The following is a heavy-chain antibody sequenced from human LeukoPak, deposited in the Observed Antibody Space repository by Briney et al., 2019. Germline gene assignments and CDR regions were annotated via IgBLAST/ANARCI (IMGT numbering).Heavy chain of an antibody. Sequence: SETLSLTCAVYGGSFSGYYWSWIRQPPGEGLEWIGEINHSGSTNYNPSLKSRVTMSVDTSKNQFSLKLSSVTAADTAVYYCARGGVNGDSVDAWGQGTLVTVSS. D-gene: IGHD4-17*01. CDR2: INHSGST. CDR3: ARGGVNGDSVDA. CDR1: GGSFSGYY. V-gene: IGHV4-34*01. J-gene: IGHJ5*02.